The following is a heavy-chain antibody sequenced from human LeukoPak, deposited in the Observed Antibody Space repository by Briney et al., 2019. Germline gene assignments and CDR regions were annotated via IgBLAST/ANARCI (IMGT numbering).Heavy chain of an antibody. CDR1: GGTFSSYA. CDR2: IIPIFGTA. CDR3: ARGSRYYDSSGYPRPYYFDY. Sequence: VASVKVSCKASGGTFSSYAISWVRQAPGQGLEWMGGIIPIFGTANYAQKFQGRVTITADESTSTAYMELSSLRSGDTAVYYCARGSRYYDSSGYPRPYYFDYWGQGTLVTVSS. D-gene: IGHD3-22*01. V-gene: IGHV1-69*13. J-gene: IGHJ4*02.